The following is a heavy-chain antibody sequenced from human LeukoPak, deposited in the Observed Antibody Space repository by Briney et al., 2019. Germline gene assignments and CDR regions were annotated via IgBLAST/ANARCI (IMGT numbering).Heavy chain of an antibody. CDR3: ARDLTIFGGVNDPLIRGH. V-gene: IGHV1-2*02. D-gene: IGHD3-3*01. CDR1: GYTFTGFY. J-gene: IGHJ4*02. CDR2: INPNSGGT. Sequence: ASVKVSCKASGYTFTGFYMHWVRQAPGQGLEWMGWINPNSGGTNYAQNLQGRVTMTRDTSISTAYMELSRLRSDDTAVYYCARDLTIFGGVNDPLIRGHWGQGTLVTVSS.